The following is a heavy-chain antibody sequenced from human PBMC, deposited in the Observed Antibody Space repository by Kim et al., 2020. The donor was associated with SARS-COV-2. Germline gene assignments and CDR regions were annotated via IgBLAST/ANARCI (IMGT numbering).Heavy chain of an antibody. Sequence: SVKVSCKASGGTFSSYAISWVRQAPGQGLEWMGRIIPIFGIANYAQKFQGRVTITADKSTSTAYMELSSLRSEDTAVYYCARDRGYDFWSGYSPNWFDPWGQGTLVTVSS. CDR1: GGTFSSYA. CDR2: IIPIFGIA. CDR3: ARDRGYDFWSGYSPNWFDP. V-gene: IGHV1-69*04. D-gene: IGHD3-3*01. J-gene: IGHJ5*02.